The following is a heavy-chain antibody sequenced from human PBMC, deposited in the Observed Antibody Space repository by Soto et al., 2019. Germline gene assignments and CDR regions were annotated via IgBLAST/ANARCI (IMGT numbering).Heavy chain of an antibody. CDR3: AKEVSLGSTVDLGY. Sequence: EVQLLEPGGDLVQPGGSLRLSCAASGFTFTIFAMSWVRQSPGKGLEWVSTISGSGGSTYYADAVKGRFTISRDNSMGTLYLQMKSLRVEDTAIYYCAKEVSLGSTVDLGYWGQGTLVTVSS. V-gene: IGHV3-23*01. D-gene: IGHD7-27*01. J-gene: IGHJ4*02. CDR2: ISGSGGST. CDR1: GFTFTIFA.